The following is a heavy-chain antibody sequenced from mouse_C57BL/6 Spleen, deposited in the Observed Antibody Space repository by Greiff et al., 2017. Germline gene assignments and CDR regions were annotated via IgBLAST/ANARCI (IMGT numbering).Heavy chain of an antibody. CDR2: ISSGSSTI. CDR1: GFTFSDYG. Sequence: EVMLVESGGGLVKPGGSLKLSCAASGFTFSDYGMHWVRQAPEKGLEWVAYISSGSSTIYYADTVKGRFTISRDNAKNTLFLQMTSLRSEDTAMYYCARNYYGSSPCAMDYWGQGTSVTVSS. V-gene: IGHV5-17*01. J-gene: IGHJ4*01. CDR3: ARNYYGSSPCAMDY. D-gene: IGHD1-1*01.